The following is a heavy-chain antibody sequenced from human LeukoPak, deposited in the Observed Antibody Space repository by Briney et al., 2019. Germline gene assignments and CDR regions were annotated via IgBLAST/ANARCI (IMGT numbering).Heavy chain of an antibody. J-gene: IGHJ4*02. Sequence: PGGSLRLSCAASGVTFSSYAMSWVRQAPGKGLEWVSAISGSGGSTYYADSVKGRFTISRDNSKNTLYLQMNSMRAEDTAVYYCAAYDFLVAYYWGQGTLVTVSS. CDR1: GVTFSSYA. V-gene: IGHV3-23*01. CDR2: ISGSGGST. D-gene: IGHD3-3*01. CDR3: AAYDFLVAYY.